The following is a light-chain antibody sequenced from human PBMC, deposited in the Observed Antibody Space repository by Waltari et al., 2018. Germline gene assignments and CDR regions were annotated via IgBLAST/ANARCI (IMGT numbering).Light chain of an antibody. CDR2: EVS. V-gene: IGLV2-14*01. J-gene: IGLJ2*01. CDR3: SSYTSSSTLV. CDR1: SSDVGGYNY. Sequence: QSALTQPASVSGSPGQSITISCTGTSSDVGGYNYVSWYQQHPGKAPKLMIYEVSNRPSGVSNRFSGSQSGNTASLTISGLQAEDEADYYCSSYTSSSTLVVGGGTKLTVL.